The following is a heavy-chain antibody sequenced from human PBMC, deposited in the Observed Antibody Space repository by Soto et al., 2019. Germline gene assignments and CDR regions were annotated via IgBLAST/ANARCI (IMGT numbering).Heavy chain of an antibody. CDR3: ARKPMNAHAFDI. Sequence: SETLSLTCAVSGGSISSSNWWSWVRQPPGKGLEWIGYIYYSGNTNYNPSLKSRVTISVDTSKHQFSLKLSSVTAADTAVYYCARKPMNAHAFDIWGQGTMVTVSS. D-gene: IGHD1-1*01. CDR2: IYYSGNT. J-gene: IGHJ3*02. CDR1: GGSISSSNW. V-gene: IGHV4-4*02.